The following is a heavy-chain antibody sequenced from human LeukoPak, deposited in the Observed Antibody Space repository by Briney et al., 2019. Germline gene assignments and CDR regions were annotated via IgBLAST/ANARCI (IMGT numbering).Heavy chain of an antibody. D-gene: IGHD6-13*01. J-gene: IGHJ6*03. Sequence: QAGGSLRLSCAASGFTFSSYGMHWVRQAPGKGLEWVAFIRYDGSNKYYADSVKGRFTISRDNSKNTLYLQMNSLRAEDTAVYYCARSEYSSTWYGDHYYYYMDVWGKGTTVTVSS. CDR2: IRYDGSNK. V-gene: IGHV3-30*02. CDR1: GFTFSSYG. CDR3: ARSEYSSTWYGDHYYYYMDV.